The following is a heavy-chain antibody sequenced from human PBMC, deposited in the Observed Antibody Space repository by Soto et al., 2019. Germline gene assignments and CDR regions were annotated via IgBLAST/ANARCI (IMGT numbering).Heavy chain of an antibody. CDR1: GDSVTSVSDY. Sequence: SETRSLPCTVSGDSVTSVSDYWSWIRQPPGKGLEWIGYIYYSGSADYNPSLGSRVTISIDTSKNQFSLKLTSVTAADTAVYYCARGVGFGYYYYHMDLWGQGTTVTVSS. CDR3: ARGVGFGYYYYHMDL. CDR2: IYYSGSA. J-gene: IGHJ6*02. D-gene: IGHD3-10*01. V-gene: IGHV4-61*01.